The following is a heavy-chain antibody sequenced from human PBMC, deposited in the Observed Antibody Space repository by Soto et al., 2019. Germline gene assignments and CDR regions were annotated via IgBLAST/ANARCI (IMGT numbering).Heavy chain of an antibody. Sequence: EVQLVESGGGLVQPGGSLKLSCVASGYTFSGSAFHLVRQASGKGLEWVGRIRGKANSYETAYAESVKGRFTISRDDSKNTAFLQMNSLKTEDTAVYYCTSRYCSSASCHTWGQGTRVTVSS. CDR2: IRGKANSYET. CDR1: GYTFSGSA. D-gene: IGHD2-2*01. V-gene: IGHV3-73*01. J-gene: IGHJ5*02. CDR3: TSRYCSSASCHT.